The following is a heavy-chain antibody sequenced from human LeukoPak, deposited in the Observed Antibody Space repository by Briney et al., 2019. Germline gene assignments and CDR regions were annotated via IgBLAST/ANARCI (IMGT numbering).Heavy chain of an antibody. D-gene: IGHD5-18*01. Sequence: ASVKVSCKASGYTFTGYYMHWVRHAPGQGLEWMGWINPNSGGTNYAQKFQGRVTMTRDTSISTAYMELSRLRSDDTAVYYCARDKQRYYYYGMDVWGQGNTVTVSS. CDR3: ARDKQRYYYYGMDV. CDR2: INPNSGGT. J-gene: IGHJ6*02. V-gene: IGHV1-2*02. CDR1: GYTFTGYY.